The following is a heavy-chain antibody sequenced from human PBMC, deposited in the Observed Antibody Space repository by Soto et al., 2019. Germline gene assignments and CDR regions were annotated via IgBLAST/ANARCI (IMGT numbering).Heavy chain of an antibody. Sequence: QVQLVESGGGVVQPGRSPRLSCAASGFTFSNFGMHWVRQAPGKGLERVGAISSDGGDKYYSHSVKDRFTISRDNSKNTLFLQMNSLRVEDTAVYYCVKGSEVARQELDHWGQGILVTVSS. CDR2: ISSDGGDK. CDR1: GFTFSNFG. V-gene: IGHV3-30*18. D-gene: IGHD2-15*01. J-gene: IGHJ4*02. CDR3: VKGSEVARQELDH.